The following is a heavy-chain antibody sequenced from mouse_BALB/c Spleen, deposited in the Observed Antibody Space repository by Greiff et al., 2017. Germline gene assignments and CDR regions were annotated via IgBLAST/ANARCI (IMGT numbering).Heavy chain of an antibody. CDR3: ARLTTVPYYFDY. D-gene: IGHD1-1*01. V-gene: IGHV1-7*01. J-gene: IGHJ2*01. CDR2: INPSTGYT. CDR1: GYTFTSYW. Sequence: LQESGAELAKPGASVKMSCKASGYTFTSYWMHWVKQRPGQGLEWIGYINPSTGYTEYNQKFKDKATLTADKSSSTAYMQLSSLTSEDSAVYYCARLTTVPYYFDYWGQGTTLTVSS.